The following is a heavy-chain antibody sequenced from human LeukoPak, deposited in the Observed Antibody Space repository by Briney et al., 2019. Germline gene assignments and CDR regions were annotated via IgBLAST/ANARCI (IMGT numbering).Heavy chain of an antibody. CDR3: ARAGIAARDYYYYGMDV. V-gene: IGHV1-69*13. CDR1: GGTFSSYA. Sequence: SVNVSCKASGGTFSSYAISWARQAPGQGLEWMGGIIPIFGTANYAQKFRGRVTITADESTSTAYMELSSLRSEDTAVYYCARAGIAARDYYYYGMDVWGQGTTVTVSS. D-gene: IGHD6-6*01. CDR2: IIPIFGTA. J-gene: IGHJ6*02.